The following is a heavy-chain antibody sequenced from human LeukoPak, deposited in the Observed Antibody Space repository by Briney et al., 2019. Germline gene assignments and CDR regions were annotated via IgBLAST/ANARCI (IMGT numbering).Heavy chain of an antibody. CDR3: ARSTQADDY. CDR1: GFTFSSYW. CDR2: INPGGSSI. Sequence: GGSLRLSCAASGFTFSSYWVHWVRQVPGKGLVWVARINPGGSSITYADCVKGRFTISRDNAKNTLYLQMDSLRAEDTGVYYCARSTQADDYWGQGPLVTVSS. J-gene: IGHJ4*02. V-gene: IGHV3-74*01.